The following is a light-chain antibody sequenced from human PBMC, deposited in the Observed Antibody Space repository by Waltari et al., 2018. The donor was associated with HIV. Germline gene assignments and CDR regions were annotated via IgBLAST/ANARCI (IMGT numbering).Light chain of an antibody. V-gene: IGKV1-12*02. CDR3: QQTDSSPFT. CDR1: QGISSW. J-gene: IGKJ3*01. Sequence: DIQMTQSPSSVSASAGARVPITCRASQGISSWLAWYQQKPGKAPKLLIYTTSILQTGVPSRFSGSGYGTDFTLTISSLQPEDSATYYCQQTDSSPFTFGPGTKVEMK. CDR2: TTS.